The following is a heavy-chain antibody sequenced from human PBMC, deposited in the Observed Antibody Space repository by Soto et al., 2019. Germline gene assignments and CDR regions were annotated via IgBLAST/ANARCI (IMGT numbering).Heavy chain of an antibody. D-gene: IGHD3-9*01. J-gene: IGHJ6*03. V-gene: IGHV4-59*08. CDR1: GGSISNFY. Sequence: SETLSLTCTVSGGSISNFYWSWIRQPPGKGLEWIGYVYYTGSTSYNPSLKGRVTFSADSSRGQFSLRLNSVTAADTAVYYCARTVLGPDLLADSFVDYYYYMDVWGQGTTVTVSS. CDR3: ARTVLGPDLLADSFVDYYYYMDV. CDR2: VYYTGST.